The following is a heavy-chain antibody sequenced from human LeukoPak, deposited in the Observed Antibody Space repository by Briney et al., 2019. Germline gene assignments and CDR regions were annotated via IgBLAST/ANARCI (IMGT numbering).Heavy chain of an antibody. V-gene: IGHV4-59*01. CDR1: GGSSTNYF. CDR2: IYYSGST. J-gene: IGHJ4*02. D-gene: IGHD3-10*01. CDR3: ARVLGLWFGESQSDY. Sequence: SETLSFTCVLYGGSSTNYFWSWIRQPPGKGLEWIGYIYYSGSTNYNPSLKSRVTISVDTSKNQFSLKLSSVTAADTAVYYCARVLGLWFGESQSDYWGQGTLVTVSS.